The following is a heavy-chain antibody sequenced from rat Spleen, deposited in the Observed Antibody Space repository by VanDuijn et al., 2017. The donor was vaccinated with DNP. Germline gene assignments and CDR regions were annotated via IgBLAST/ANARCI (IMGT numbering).Heavy chain of an antibody. D-gene: IGHD1-11*01. Sequence: EVQLVESGGGLVQPGRSMKLSCAASGFTFSNYYMAWFRQAPTKGLEWVASVSNGGGDTYYRDSLKGRFTISRDNAKSTLYLQMDSLRSEETATYYCARHLLNYGGSFDYWGQGVMVTVSS. J-gene: IGHJ2*01. CDR3: ARHLLNYGGSFDY. V-gene: IGHV5S11*01. CDR2: VSNGGGDT. CDR1: GFTFSNYY.